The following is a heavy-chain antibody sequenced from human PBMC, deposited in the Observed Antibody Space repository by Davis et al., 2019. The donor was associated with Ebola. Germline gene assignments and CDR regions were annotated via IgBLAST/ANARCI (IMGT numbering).Heavy chain of an antibody. CDR2: IYYSGST. CDR1: GDSIGSSSYY. Sequence: MPSETLSLTCTVSGDSIGSSSYYWGWIRQPPGKGLVWIGYIYYSGSTNYNPSLKSRVTISVDTSKNQFSLQLTFVTAADTAVYYCVRHPGRGNSGNTFEYWGQGTLVTVSS. D-gene: IGHD5-12*01. CDR3: VRHPGRGNSGNTFEY. V-gene: IGHV4-61*05. J-gene: IGHJ4*02.